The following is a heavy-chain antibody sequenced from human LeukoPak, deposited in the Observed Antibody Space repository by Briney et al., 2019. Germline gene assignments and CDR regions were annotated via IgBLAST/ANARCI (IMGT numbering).Heavy chain of an antibody. V-gene: IGHV3-73*01. CDR1: GFTFSASP. Sequence: PGGSLRLYCAASGFTFSASPIHWVRQAPGKGLEWVGRIRSKGHSYATTCAESLKGRCTVSRDDSENTAYLQMDSLKTEDTAVYYCARRVGDSYFYGMDLWGQGTPVTVSS. D-gene: IGHD5/OR15-5a*01. J-gene: IGHJ6*02. CDR3: ARRVGDSYFYGMDL. CDR2: IRSKGHSYAT.